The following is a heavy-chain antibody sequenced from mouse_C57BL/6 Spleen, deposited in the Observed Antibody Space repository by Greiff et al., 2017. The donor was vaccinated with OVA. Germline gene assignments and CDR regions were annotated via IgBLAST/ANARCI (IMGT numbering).Heavy chain of an antibody. V-gene: IGHV1-15*01. Sequence: VQLQQSGAELVRPGASVTLSCKASGYTFTDYEMHWVKQTPVHGLEWIGAIDPETGGTAYNPKFKGKAIMTADKSSSTAYMELRSLTSEDSAVYYCTRWGYDIDCWGQGTTLTVAS. D-gene: IGHD3-1*01. CDR2: IDPETGGT. J-gene: IGHJ2*01. CDR1: GYTFTDYE. CDR3: TRWGYDIDC.